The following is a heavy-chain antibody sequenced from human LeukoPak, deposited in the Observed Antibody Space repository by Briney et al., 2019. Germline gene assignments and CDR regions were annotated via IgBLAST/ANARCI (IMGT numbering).Heavy chain of an antibody. CDR2: IRFDGSYK. J-gene: IGHJ4*02. V-gene: IGHV3-30*02. D-gene: IGHD3-10*01. CDR1: GFDFSIYG. CDR3: AKKAPSSTSPGEAFDN. Sequence: GGSLRLSCAASGFDFSIYGMDWVRQAPGKGLEWVAYIRFDGSYKSYADSVKGRFTVSRDNSKNTLYLHVNSLRLDDTAVYYCAKKAPSSTSPGEAFDNWGQGTLVTVSS.